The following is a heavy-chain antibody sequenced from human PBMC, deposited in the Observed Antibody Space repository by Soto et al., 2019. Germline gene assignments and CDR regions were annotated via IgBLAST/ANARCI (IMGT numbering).Heavy chain of an antibody. CDR3: AREFSNSPEAFDS. CDR2: IYYTGST. D-gene: IGHD6-6*01. CDR1: GGSVNSDNFY. J-gene: IGHJ4*02. Sequence: SETLSLTCTVSGGSVNSDNFYWSWIRQPPGRGLEWIGYIYYTGSTNYNPSLKSRVTISIDTSRNRFSLKLSSVSAAETAVYYCAREFSNSPEAFDSWGQGSLVTVSS. V-gene: IGHV4-61*01.